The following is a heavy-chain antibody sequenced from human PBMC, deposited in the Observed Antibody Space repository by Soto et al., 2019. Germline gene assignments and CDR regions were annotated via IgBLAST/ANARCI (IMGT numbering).Heavy chain of an antibody. V-gene: IGHV1-18*04. CDR2: ISAYNGNT. D-gene: IGHD6-13*01. CDR1: GYTFTSYG. Sequence: ASVKVSCKASGYTFTSYGISWVRQAPGQGLEWMGWISAYNGNTNYAQKLQGRATMTTDTSTSTAYMELRSLRSDDTAVYYCARAIAAAGYNWFDPWGQGTLVTVSS. CDR3: ARAIAAAGYNWFDP. J-gene: IGHJ5*02.